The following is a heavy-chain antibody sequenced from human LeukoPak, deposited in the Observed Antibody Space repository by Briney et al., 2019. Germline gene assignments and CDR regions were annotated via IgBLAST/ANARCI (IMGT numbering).Heavy chain of an antibody. Sequence: SETLSLTCTVSGGSISSFYWSWIRQPPGKGLEWIGNIHYSGSTDYNPSLKSRTTISVDTSKNQFSLKLSSVTAVDTAVYYCARGPVGGATYYDGDAFDIWGQGTMVTVSS. J-gene: IGHJ3*02. CDR1: GGSISSFY. CDR2: IHYSGST. D-gene: IGHD1-26*01. V-gene: IGHV4-59*01. CDR3: ARGPVGGATYYDGDAFDI.